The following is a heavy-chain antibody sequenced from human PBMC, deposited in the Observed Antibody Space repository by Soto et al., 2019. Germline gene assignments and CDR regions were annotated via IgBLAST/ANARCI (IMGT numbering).Heavy chain of an antibody. D-gene: IGHD3-3*01. Sequence: ASVKVSCKASGYTFTSYGISWVRQAPGQGLEWMGWISAYNGNTNYAQKLQGRVTMTTDTSTSTAYMELRSLRSDDTAVYYCARHSRSVLDYYYGMDVWGQGTTVTVSS. CDR3: ARHSRSVLDYYYGMDV. J-gene: IGHJ6*02. CDR1: GYTFTSYG. CDR2: ISAYNGNT. V-gene: IGHV1-18*01.